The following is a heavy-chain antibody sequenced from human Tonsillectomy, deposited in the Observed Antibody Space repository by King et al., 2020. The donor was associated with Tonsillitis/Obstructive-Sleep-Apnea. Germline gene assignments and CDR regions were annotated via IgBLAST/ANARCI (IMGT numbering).Heavy chain of an antibody. Sequence: VQLQQWGAGLLKPSETLSLPCAVYGGSFSGYYWSWIRQPPGKGLEWIGEINHSGSTNYNPSLKSRVTISVDTSKNQFSLKLSSVTAADTAVYYCARLMVAYYYYYMDVWGKGTTVTVSS. D-gene: IGHD2-15*01. CDR1: GGSFSGYY. CDR3: ARLMVAYYYYYMDV. CDR2: INHSGST. J-gene: IGHJ6*03. V-gene: IGHV4-34*01.